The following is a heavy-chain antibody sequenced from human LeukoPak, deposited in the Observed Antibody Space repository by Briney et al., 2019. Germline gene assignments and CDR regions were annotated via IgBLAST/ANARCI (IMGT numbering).Heavy chain of an antibody. Sequence: SVKVSCKASGVTFGNYAINWVRQAPGQGLEWMGRIIPIFPVTNYAQKFQGRVTITADKATSTAYLELSSLRSEDTAVYYCASDPKVVAVPDGRNDRNDPWGQGTLVIVSA. D-gene: IGHD1-1*01. V-gene: IGHV1-69*04. CDR3: ASDPKVVAVPDGRNDRNDP. J-gene: IGHJ5*02. CDR2: IIPIFPVT. CDR1: GVTFGNYA.